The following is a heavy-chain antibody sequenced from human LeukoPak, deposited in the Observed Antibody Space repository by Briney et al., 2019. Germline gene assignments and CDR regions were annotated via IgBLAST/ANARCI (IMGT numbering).Heavy chain of an antibody. CDR2: IYYSGST. CDR1: TGSISSYY. CDR3: ARCYYKGYYFDY. V-gene: IGHV4-59*01. J-gene: IGHJ4*02. D-gene: IGHD3-10*01. Sequence: SETLSLTCTVSTGSISSYYWSWIRPPPGKGLEWIGYIYYSGSTNYNPSLKSRVTISVDTSKNQFSLKLSSVTAADTAVYYCARCYYKGYYFDYWGQGTLVTVSS.